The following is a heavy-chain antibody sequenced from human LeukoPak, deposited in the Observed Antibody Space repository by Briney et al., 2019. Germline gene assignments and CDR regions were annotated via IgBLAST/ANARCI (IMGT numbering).Heavy chain of an antibody. CDR2: ISWNSGSI. CDR1: GFTFDDYA. Sequence: GGSLRLSCAASGFTFDDYAMHWVRQAPGKGLEWVSGISWNSGSIGYADSVKGRFTISRDNAKNSLYLQMNSLRAEDTALYYCAKGVPIDYWGQGTLVTVSS. CDR3: AKGVPIDY. J-gene: IGHJ4*02. V-gene: IGHV3-9*01.